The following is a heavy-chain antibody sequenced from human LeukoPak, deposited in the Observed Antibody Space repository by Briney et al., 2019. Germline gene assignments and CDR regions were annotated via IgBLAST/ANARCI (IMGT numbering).Heavy chain of an antibody. D-gene: IGHD4-23*01. CDR2: IYHSGST. V-gene: IGHV4-38-2*02. J-gene: IGHJ3*02. CDR3: ASPPGYGGNSALNAFDI. Sequence: SETLYLSCTVSGYSITSGYYWCWIRQPQGRGLKWFGSIYHSGSTYYNPSLQSRVTISVDTSKNQFSLKMSTVTAADTAVYYCASPPGYGGNSALNAFDIWGQGTMVTVSS. CDR1: GYSITSGYY.